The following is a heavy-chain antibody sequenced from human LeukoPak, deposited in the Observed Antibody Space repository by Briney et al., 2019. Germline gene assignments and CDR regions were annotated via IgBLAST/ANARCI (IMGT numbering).Heavy chain of an antibody. D-gene: IGHD2-21*02. CDR1: GGSISSSSYY. Sequence: SETLSLTCTVSGGSISSSSYYWGWIRQPPGKGLEWIGEINHSGSTNYNPSLKSRVTISVDTSKNQFSLKLSSVTAADTAVYYCAFSVGTTYNWFDPWGQGTLVTVSS. V-gene: IGHV4-39*07. CDR2: INHSGST. J-gene: IGHJ5*02. CDR3: AFSVGTTYNWFDP.